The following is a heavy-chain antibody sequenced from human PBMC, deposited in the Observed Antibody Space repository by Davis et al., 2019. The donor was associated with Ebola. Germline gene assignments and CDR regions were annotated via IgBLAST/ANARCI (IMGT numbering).Heavy chain of an antibody. Sequence: GESLKISCAASRFTFTDAWMNWFRQAPGKGLEWVGIIKSKTDGGATDYAAPVKGRFTISRDNSKNTLYLQMNSLRAEDTAVYYCAKDRMATVYFDYWGQGTLVTVSS. CDR3: AKDRMATVYFDY. D-gene: IGHD5-24*01. V-gene: IGHV3-15*07. CDR2: IKSKTDGGAT. J-gene: IGHJ4*02. CDR1: RFTFTDAW.